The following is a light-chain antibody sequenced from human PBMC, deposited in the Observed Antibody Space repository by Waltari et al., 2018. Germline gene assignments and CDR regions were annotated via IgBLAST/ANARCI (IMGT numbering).Light chain of an antibody. V-gene: IGKV1-33*01. CDR2: DTS. Sequence: DIQMTQSPSSLSASVGDRVTLTCQASQDISNHLGWFQQKPGKPPQLLIYDTSTLEVGVPSRFRGSGSGTDVTFTISSLQPEDIATYYCQQYDNLFTFGPGTKVDLK. J-gene: IGKJ3*01. CDR1: QDISNH. CDR3: QQYDNLFT.